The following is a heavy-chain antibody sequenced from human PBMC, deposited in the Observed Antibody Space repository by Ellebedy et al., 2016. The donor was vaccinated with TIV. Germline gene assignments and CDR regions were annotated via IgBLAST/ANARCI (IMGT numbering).Heavy chain of an antibody. J-gene: IGHJ4*02. CDR3: ARLGVIAAAGASDY. Sequence: GESLKISCAASGFTFSDYYMSSIRQAPGKGLEWVSYISSSGSTIYYADSVKGRFTTSRDNAGNSLYLQMNSLRAEDTAVYYCARLGVIAAAGASDYWGQGTLVIVSS. CDR2: ISSSGSTI. D-gene: IGHD6-13*01. CDR1: GFTFSDYY. V-gene: IGHV3-11*01.